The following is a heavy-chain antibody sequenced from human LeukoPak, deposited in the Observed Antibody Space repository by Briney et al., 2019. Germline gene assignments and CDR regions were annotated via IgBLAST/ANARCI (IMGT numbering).Heavy chain of an antibody. V-gene: IGHV1-46*01. Sequence: ASVKVTCKASGYTFTNYYLHWVRQAPGQGLEWMGTINPSNSYTSNAQKCQGKVTMTRDTSTTTVYMELSSLRSEDTAVYYCARAYTYGLGYWGQGIPVTVSS. D-gene: IGHD5-18*01. CDR3: ARAYTYGLGY. CDR1: GYTFTNYY. J-gene: IGHJ4*02. CDR2: INPSNSYT.